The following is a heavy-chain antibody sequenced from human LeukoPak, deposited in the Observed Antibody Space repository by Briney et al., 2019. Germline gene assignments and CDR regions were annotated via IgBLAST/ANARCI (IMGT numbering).Heavy chain of an antibody. J-gene: IGHJ4*02. CDR2: IYSDNT. Sequence: GSLRLSCTVSGFTVSSNSMSWVRQAPGKGLEWVSFIYSDNTHYSDSVKGRFTISRDNSKNTLYLQMNSLRAEDTAVYYCARRNGPSFDYWGQGTLVTVSS. D-gene: IGHD2-8*01. V-gene: IGHV3-53*01. CDR1: GFTVSSNS. CDR3: ARRNGPSFDY.